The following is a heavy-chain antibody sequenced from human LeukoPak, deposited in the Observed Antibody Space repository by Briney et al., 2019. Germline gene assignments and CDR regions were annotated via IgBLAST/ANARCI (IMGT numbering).Heavy chain of an antibody. Sequence: GGSLRLSCAASGFSFSTYSMNWVRQAPGKGLEWVANIKQDGSDKYYVDSVKGRFTISRDNAKNSLYLQMNSLRAEDTAVYYCARGVVPAASVAYWGQGTLVTVSS. J-gene: IGHJ4*02. CDR3: ARGVVPAASVAY. CDR1: GFSFSTYS. D-gene: IGHD2-2*01. V-gene: IGHV3-7*04. CDR2: IKQDGSDK.